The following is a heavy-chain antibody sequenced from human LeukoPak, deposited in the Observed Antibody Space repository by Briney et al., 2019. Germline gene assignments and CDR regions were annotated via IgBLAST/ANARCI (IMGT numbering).Heavy chain of an antibody. CDR3: VKDRPWKPCLPMDA. Sequence: GGSLRLSCAASGFRFTDYSMSWVRQAPGKGLEWVAGLGRSGEYKYYADSVKGRFTISRDNSKDTVSLQMNSLRAEDSAIYFCVKDRPWKPCLPMDAWGKGTRVTVSS. V-gene: IGHV3-23*01. J-gene: IGHJ6*04. CDR2: LGRSGEYK. D-gene: IGHD1-1*01. CDR1: GFRFTDYS.